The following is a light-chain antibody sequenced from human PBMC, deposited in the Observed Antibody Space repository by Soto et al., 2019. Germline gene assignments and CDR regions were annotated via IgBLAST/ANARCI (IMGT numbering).Light chain of an antibody. V-gene: IGLV2-14*01. CDR2: GVS. CDR3: SSHTISSALQV. J-gene: IGLJ1*01. Sequence: QSALTQPASVSGSPGQSITISCTGTISDFVVYNYVSWYQQHPGKAPKLMIYGVSNWPSGVSNRFSGSKSGNTASLTISGLHADDEADYYCSSHTISSALQVFGTGTKVTVL. CDR1: ISDFVVYNY.